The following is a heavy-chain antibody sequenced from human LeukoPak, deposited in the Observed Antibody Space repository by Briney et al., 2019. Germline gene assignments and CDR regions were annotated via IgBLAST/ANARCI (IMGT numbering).Heavy chain of an antibody. V-gene: IGHV1-18*01. CDR2: ISAYNGNT. CDR3: ARVSPDSSGYYYEDY. D-gene: IGHD3-22*01. J-gene: IGHJ4*02. CDR1: GYTFTSYG. Sequence: ASVKVSCKASGYTFTSYGISWVRQAPGQGLEWMGWISAYNGNTNYAQKLQGRVTMTTDTSTSTAYMELRSLRSDDTAVYYCARVSPDSSGYYYEDYWGQGTLVTVSS.